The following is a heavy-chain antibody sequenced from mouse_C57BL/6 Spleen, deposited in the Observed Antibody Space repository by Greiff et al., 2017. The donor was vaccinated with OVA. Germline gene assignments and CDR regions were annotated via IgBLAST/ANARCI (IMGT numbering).Heavy chain of an antibody. J-gene: IGHJ2*01. V-gene: IGHV1-5*01. CDR2: IYPGNSDT. D-gene: IGHD2-3*01. Sequence: EVQLQQSGTVLARPGASVKMSCKTSGYTFTSYWMHWVKQRPGQGLEWIGAIYPGNSDTSYNQKFKGKAKLTAVTSASTAYMELSSLTNEDSAVYYCTRGDGYYRNYFDYWGQGTTLTVSS. CDR1: GYTFTSYW. CDR3: TRGDGYYRNYFDY.